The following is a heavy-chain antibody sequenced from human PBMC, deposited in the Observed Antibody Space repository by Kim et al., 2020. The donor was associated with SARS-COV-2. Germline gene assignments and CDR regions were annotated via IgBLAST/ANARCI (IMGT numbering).Heavy chain of an antibody. CDR1: GYTLTELS. Sequence: ASVKVSCKVSGYTLTELSMHWVRQAPGKGLEWMGGFDPEDGETIYAQKFQGRVTMTEDTSTDTAYMELSSLRSEDTAVYYCATLTNYYGSGSTVGYWGQGTLVTVSS. CDR3: ATLTNYYGSGSTVGY. D-gene: IGHD3-10*01. V-gene: IGHV1-24*01. J-gene: IGHJ4*02. CDR2: FDPEDGET.